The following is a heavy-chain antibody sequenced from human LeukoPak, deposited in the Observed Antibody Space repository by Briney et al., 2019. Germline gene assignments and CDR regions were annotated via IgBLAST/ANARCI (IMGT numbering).Heavy chain of an antibody. CDR1: GFTFSSYS. V-gene: IGHV3-21*06. D-gene: IGHD6-13*01. Sequence: GTSLRLSCAASGFTFSSYSMNWVRQAPGKGLEWVSSISSSGSYIYYSDSVKGRFTISRDNAKNLLYLQMNSLRAEDTAVYYCARTRRGAAAGQMDYWGQGTLVTVSS. CDR2: ISSSGSYI. J-gene: IGHJ4*02. CDR3: ARTRRGAAAGQMDY.